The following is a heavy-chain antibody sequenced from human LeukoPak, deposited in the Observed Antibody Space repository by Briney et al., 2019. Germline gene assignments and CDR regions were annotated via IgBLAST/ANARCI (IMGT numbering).Heavy chain of an antibody. CDR1: GVSISTYF. CDR2: IYYSGST. D-gene: IGHD1-1*01. Sequence: SETLSLTCTVSGVSISTYFWSWIRQPPGKGLEWIGSIYYSGSTNYNPSLKSRVIISVDTSKNQLSLKLTSVIAADTAVYYCARDLGAGTTVGWFDPWGQGTLVTVSS. J-gene: IGHJ5*02. V-gene: IGHV4-59*01. CDR3: ARDLGAGTTVGWFDP.